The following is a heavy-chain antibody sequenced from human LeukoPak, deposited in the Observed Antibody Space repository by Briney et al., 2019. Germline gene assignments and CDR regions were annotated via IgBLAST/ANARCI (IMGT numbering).Heavy chain of an antibody. CDR3: ARTQFVVVPAAMSVYFDY. D-gene: IGHD2-2*01. CDR1: GGSISSGGYY. J-gene: IGHJ4*02. V-gene: IGHV4-31*03. Sequence: PSLTLSLTCTVSGGSISSGGYYWSWIRQHPGKGLERIGYIYYSGSTYYNPSLKSRVTISVDTSKNQFSLKLSSVTAADTAVYYCARTQFVVVPAAMSVYFDYWGQGTLVTVSS. CDR2: IYYSGST.